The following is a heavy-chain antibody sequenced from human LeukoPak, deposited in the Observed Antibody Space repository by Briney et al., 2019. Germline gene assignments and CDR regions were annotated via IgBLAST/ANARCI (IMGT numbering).Heavy chain of an antibody. J-gene: IGHJ4*02. V-gene: IGHV4-39*07. CDR1: GGSISSSSYY. D-gene: IGHD3-3*01. CDR2: IYYSGST. Sequence: SPSETLSLTCTVSGGSISSSSYYWGWIRQPPGKGLEWIGSIYYSGSTYYNPSLKSRVTISVDTSKNQFSLKLSSVTAADTAVYYCARASITIFGVADFDYWGQGTLVTVSS. CDR3: ARASITIFGVADFDY.